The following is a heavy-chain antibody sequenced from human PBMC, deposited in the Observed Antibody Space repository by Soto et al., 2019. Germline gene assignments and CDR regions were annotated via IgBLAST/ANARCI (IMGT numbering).Heavy chain of an antibody. CDR3: AKMQGTGLAAKTFDF. V-gene: IGHV3-23*01. CDR2: ISDGGDLI. Sequence: PGGSLRLSCAASGFPFSNHAMSWVRQAPGKGLEWVSGISDGGDLIYYADSVKGRFSMSRDNSENMLYLQMTNLRAEDTAIYFCAKMQGTGLAAKTFDFWVQGTMVSVSA. J-gene: IGHJ4*02. CDR1: GFPFSNHA. D-gene: IGHD2-15*01.